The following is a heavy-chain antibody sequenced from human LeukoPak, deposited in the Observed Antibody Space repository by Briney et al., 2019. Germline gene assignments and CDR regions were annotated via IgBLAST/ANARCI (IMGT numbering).Heavy chain of an antibody. V-gene: IGHV3-23*01. CDR3: AKATGTDYYYYYMDV. CDR2: ISGSGGST. D-gene: IGHD1-1*01. Sequence: GGSLRLSCAASGFTFSSYAMSWVRQAQGKGLEWVSAISGSGGSTYYADSVKGRFTISRDNSKNTLYLQMNSLRAEDTAVYYCAKATGTDYYYYYMDVWGKGTTVTVSS. J-gene: IGHJ6*03. CDR1: GFTFSSYA.